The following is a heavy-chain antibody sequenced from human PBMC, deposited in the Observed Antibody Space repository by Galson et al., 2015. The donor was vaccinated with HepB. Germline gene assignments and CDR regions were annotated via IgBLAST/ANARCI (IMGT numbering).Heavy chain of an antibody. J-gene: IGHJ6*02. CDR2: MNPNSDNT. V-gene: IGHV1-8*01. CDR1: GYTFTSYD. CDR3: ARGVVAAAMDYYYYYGADV. D-gene: IGHD2-2*01. Sequence: SVKVSCKASGYTFTSYDINWVRQATGQGLEWMGWMNPNSDNTGYAQKFQGRVTMTRNTSISTAYMELSSLRSEDTAVYYCARGVVAAAMDYYYYYGADVRGQGTTVTVSS.